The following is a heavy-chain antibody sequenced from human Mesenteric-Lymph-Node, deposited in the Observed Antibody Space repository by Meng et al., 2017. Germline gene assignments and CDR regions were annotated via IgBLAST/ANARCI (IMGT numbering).Heavy chain of an antibody. V-gene: IGHV2-5*05. CDR2: IYRDDDK. CDR1: GFSLSVNGAA. CDR3: ARSFKGRDDALDF. D-gene: IGHD2-15*01. Sequence: SGPTLVKPTQTLTLTCTFSGFSLSVNGAAVAWIRQPPGKALEWLALIYRDDDKRYAPSLKRRLTITKDTSKNQVVLIMTNMDPVDTATYYCARSFKGRDDALDFWGQGTMVTVSS. J-gene: IGHJ3*01.